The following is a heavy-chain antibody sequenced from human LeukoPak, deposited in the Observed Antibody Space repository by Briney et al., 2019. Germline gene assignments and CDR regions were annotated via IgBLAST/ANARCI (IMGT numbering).Heavy chain of an antibody. CDR1: GFTVSSNY. Sequence: GGSLRLSCAASGFTVSSNYMSWVRQAPGKGLEWVSVIYSGGSTYYADSVKGRFTISRDNSKNTLYLQMNSLRAEDTAVYYCASGYSPDAFDIWGQGTMVTVSS. CDR3: ASGYSPDAFDI. CDR2: IYSGGST. V-gene: IGHV3-66*01. J-gene: IGHJ3*02. D-gene: IGHD2-21*01.